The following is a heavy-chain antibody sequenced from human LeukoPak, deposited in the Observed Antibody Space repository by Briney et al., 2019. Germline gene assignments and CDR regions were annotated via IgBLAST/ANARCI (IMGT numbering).Heavy chain of an antibody. J-gene: IGHJ6*03. Sequence: GGSLRLSCAASGFTFDDYGMSWVRQAPGKGLEWVSGINWNGGSTGYADSVKGRFTISRDNAKNSLYLQMNSLRAEDTALYYCARVRAAAGTYYYYYYMDVWGKGTTVTVSS. D-gene: IGHD6-13*01. CDR1: GFTFDDYG. CDR2: INWNGGST. CDR3: ARVRAAAGTYYYYYYMDV. V-gene: IGHV3-20*04.